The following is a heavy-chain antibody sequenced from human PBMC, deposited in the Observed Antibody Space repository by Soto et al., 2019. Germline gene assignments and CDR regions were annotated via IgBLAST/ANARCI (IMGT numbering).Heavy chain of an antibody. CDR3: ASALRIAADKSYYYYYMDV. V-gene: IGHV1-8*01. J-gene: IGHJ6*03. D-gene: IGHD6-13*01. Sequence: QVQLVQSGAEVKKPGASVKVSCKASGYTFTSYDIDWVRQATGQGLEWMGWMNPNSGNTGYAQKFQGRGTMTRNTSIRTAYIELSSLRSEDTAVYYGASALRIAADKSYYYYYMDVWGKGATVTVS. CDR1: GYTFTSYD. CDR2: MNPNSGNT.